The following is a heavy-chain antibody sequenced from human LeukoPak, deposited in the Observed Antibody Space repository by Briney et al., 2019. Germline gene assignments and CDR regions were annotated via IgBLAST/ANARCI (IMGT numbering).Heavy chain of an antibody. Sequence: SETLSLTCAVYGGSFRGYYWSWIRQPPGKGLEWIGEINHSGSTNYNPSLKSRVAISVDTSKNQFSLKLSSVTAADTAVYYCARGLGTLLRYNWNHGLDPWGQGTLVTVSS. CDR3: ARGLGTLLRYNWNHGLDP. V-gene: IGHV4-34*01. J-gene: IGHJ5*02. D-gene: IGHD1-14*01. CDR1: GGSFRGYY. CDR2: INHSGST.